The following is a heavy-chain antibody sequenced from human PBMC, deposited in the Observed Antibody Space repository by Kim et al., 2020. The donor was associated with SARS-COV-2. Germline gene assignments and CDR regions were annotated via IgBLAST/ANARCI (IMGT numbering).Heavy chain of an antibody. Sequence: ASVKVSCKASGYTFTSYGISWVRQAPGQGLEWMGWISDYNDNTKYAQKFQEEVTMTIETSTSTVSMELRSLRSDDTAVYYCARDLGEFRRSSDGFDFWGQRPVVTVSS. V-gene: IGHV1-18*01. D-gene: IGHD3-3*01. J-gene: IGHJ4*02. CDR3: ARDLGEFRRSSDGFDF. CDR2: ISDYNDNT. CDR1: GYTFTSYG.